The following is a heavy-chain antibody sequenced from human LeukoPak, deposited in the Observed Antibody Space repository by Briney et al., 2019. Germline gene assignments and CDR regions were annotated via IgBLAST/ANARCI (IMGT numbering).Heavy chain of an antibody. CDR1: GGSLSSSNYY. Sequence: PSETLSLTCSVSGGSLSSSNYYWSWIRQPAGKGLEWIGRIYTSESTNYNPSLKSRVTISVDTSRNQFSLKLSSVTAADTAVYYCARKVRGVIAPFDYWGQGTLVTVSS. CDR2: IYTSEST. D-gene: IGHD3-10*01. J-gene: IGHJ4*02. V-gene: IGHV4-61*02. CDR3: ARKVRGVIAPFDY.